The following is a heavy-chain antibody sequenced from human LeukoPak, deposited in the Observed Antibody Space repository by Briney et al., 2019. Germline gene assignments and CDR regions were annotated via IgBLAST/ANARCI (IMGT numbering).Heavy chain of an antibody. D-gene: IGHD3-22*01. CDR1: GFTFSGSA. Sequence: PGGSLKLSCAVAGFTFSGSAIHWVRQVSGKGLEWVGRIRSKANNYATVYPASVRGRFTISRDDSKNTAYLHMNSLKTEDTAVYYCTRHAKDYYDSSGYLREDFDYWGQGTLVTVSS. V-gene: IGHV3-73*01. J-gene: IGHJ4*02. CDR2: IRSKANNYAT. CDR3: TRHAKDYYDSSGYLREDFDY.